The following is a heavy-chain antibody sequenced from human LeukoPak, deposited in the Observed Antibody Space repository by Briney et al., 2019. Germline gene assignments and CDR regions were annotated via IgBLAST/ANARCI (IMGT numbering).Heavy chain of an antibody. Sequence: GGSLRLSCAASGFTFSNYWMHWVRQAPGKGLVWVSRINSDGSSTNNADSALGRFTISRGNAKNTLYLQMNSLRAEDTAVYYCARSRSGAFDIWGQGTMVTVSS. CDR2: INSDGSST. V-gene: IGHV3-74*01. CDR3: ARSRSGAFDI. J-gene: IGHJ3*02. CDR1: GFTFSNYW.